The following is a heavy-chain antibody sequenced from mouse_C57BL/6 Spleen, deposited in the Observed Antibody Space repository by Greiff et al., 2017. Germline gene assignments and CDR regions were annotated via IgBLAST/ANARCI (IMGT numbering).Heavy chain of an antibody. CDR3: TRNYGSSDWYFDV. J-gene: IGHJ1*03. Sequence: EVKLMESGGGLVQPGGSMKLSCAASGFTFSDAWMDWVRQSPETGLEWVSEIRNKANNHATYYAESVKGRFTISRDDSKSSVYLQMNSVRAEDTGMYYCTRNYGSSDWYFDVWGTGTTVTVSS. CDR2: IRNKANNHAT. D-gene: IGHD1-1*01. CDR1: GFTFSDAW. V-gene: IGHV6-6*01.